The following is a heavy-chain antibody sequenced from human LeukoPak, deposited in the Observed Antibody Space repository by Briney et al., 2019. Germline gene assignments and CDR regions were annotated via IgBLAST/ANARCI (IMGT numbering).Heavy chain of an antibody. CDR2: IKQDGSQK. V-gene: IGHV3-7*03. CDR1: GFTFSNSW. Sequence: PGGSLRLSCAASGFTFSNSWMSWVRQAPGMGLEWVASIKQDGSQKYYLDSVKGRFTISRDNAKNSLSLQMNSLRVEDTAVYYCAREAAVAGSDYWGQGTLVTVSS. J-gene: IGHJ4*02. D-gene: IGHD6-19*01. CDR3: AREAAVAGSDY.